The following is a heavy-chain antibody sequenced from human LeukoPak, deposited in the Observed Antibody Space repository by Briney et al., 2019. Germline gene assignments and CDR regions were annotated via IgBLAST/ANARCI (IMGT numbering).Heavy chain of an antibody. D-gene: IGHD3-10*01. V-gene: IGHV4-59*01. J-gene: IGHJ4*02. Sequence: SETLSLTCTVSGGSISSYYWNWIRQPPGKGLEWIGYIYYSGTTNYNPSLRSRVSMSVDTSKNQFSLRLSSVTAADAAVYYCAREFQYYGSGSYDYWGQGTLVTVSS. CDR2: IYYSGTT. CDR3: AREFQYYGSGSYDY. CDR1: GGSISSYY.